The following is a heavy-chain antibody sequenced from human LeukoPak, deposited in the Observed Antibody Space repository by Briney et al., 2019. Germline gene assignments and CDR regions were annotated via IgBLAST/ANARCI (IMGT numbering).Heavy chain of an antibody. V-gene: IGHV3-30*19. Sequence: GGSLRLSCAASGFTFSSYGMHWVRQAPGKGLEWVAVISYDGSNKYYADSVKGRFTISRDNSKNTLYLQMNSLRAEDTAVYYCARDTWGWGGYPYPHDYWGQGTLVTVSS. CDR1: GFTFSSYG. D-gene: IGHD3-3*01. CDR3: ARDTWGWGGYPYPHDY. J-gene: IGHJ4*02. CDR2: ISYDGSNK.